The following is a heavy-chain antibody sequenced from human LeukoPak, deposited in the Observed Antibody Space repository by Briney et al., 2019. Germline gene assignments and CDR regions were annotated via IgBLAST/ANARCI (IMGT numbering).Heavy chain of an antibody. CDR1: GFTVSSNY. CDR3: ARDGPNYYDSSGTYTRYYGMDV. V-gene: IGHV3-53*01. CDR2: IYSGGST. J-gene: IGHJ6*02. D-gene: IGHD3-22*01. Sequence: GGSLRFSCAASGFTVSSNYMSWVRQAPGKGLEWVSVIYSGGSTYYADSVKGRFTISRDNSKNTLYLQMNSLRAEDTAVYYCARDGPNYYDSSGTYTRYYGMDVWAKGPRSPSP.